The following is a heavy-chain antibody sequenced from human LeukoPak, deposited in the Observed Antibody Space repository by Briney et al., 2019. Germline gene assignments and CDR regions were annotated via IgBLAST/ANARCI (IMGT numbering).Heavy chain of an antibody. J-gene: IGHJ4*02. V-gene: IGHV1-46*03. CDR2: INPSGGST. CDR1: GYTFSSYY. CDR3: ARGGYNWNMFDY. D-gene: IGHD1-20*01. Sequence: ASVKVSCKASGYTFSSYYMHWVRQARGQGLEWMGIINPSGGSTTYAQKFQGRVTMTRDTSTSTVYMELSSLRSEDTAVYYCARGGYNWNMFDYWGQGTLVTVSS.